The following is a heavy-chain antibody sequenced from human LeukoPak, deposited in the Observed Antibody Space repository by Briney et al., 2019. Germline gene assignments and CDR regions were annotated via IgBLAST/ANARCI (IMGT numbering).Heavy chain of an antibody. CDR1: GYTFTSYD. J-gene: IGHJ5*02. CDR2: IIPIFGTA. CDR3: ARGLGEFRHNWFDP. V-gene: IGHV1-69*05. D-gene: IGHD3-16*01. Sequence: SVKVSCKASGYTFTSYDISWVRQAPGQGLEWMGGIIPIFGTANYAQKFQGRVTITTDESTSTAYMELSSLRSEDTAVYYCARGLGEFRHNWFDPWGQGTLVTVSS.